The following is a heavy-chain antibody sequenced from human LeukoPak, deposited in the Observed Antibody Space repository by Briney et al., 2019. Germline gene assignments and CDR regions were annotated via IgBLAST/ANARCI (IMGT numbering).Heavy chain of an antibody. J-gene: IGHJ5*02. CDR2: ISAYNGNT. CDR3: ARDQDYYDSSGYYIPNWFDP. V-gene: IGHV1-18*04. D-gene: IGHD3-22*01. Sequence: VASVKVSCKASGYTFTGYYMHWVRQAPGQGLEWMGWISAYNGNTNYAQKLQGRVTMTTDTSTSTAYMELRSLRSDDTAVYYCARDQDYYDSSGYYIPNWFDPWGQGTLVTVSS. CDR1: GYTFTGYY.